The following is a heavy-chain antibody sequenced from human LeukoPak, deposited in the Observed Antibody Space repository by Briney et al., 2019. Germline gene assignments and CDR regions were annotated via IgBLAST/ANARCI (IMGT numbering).Heavy chain of an antibody. D-gene: IGHD6-6*01. CDR1: GYDFINYG. CDR3: ARGGPFPSSSSSREYYLDY. V-gene: IGHV1-18*01. Sequence: GDSVKVSCKASGYDFINYGISWVRQAPGLGLEWMGWRSIYNGNTDYKLQGRVTMTTDTSTSTAYMELRSLRSDDTAVYYCARGGPFPSSSSSREYYLDYWGQGTLVTVSS. J-gene: IGHJ4*02. CDR2: RSIYNGNT.